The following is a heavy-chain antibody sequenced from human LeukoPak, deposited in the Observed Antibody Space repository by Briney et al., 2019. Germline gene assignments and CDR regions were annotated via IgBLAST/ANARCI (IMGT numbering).Heavy chain of an antibody. Sequence: GGSLRLSCAASGFTFSDYYMSWIRQAPGKGLEWVSYISSSGSTIYYADSVKGRFTISRDNYKNTLYLQMNSLRAEDTAVYYCAKDRVSSSWHYWYFDLWGRGTLVTVSS. CDR3: AKDRVSSSWHYWYFDL. V-gene: IGHV3-11*01. D-gene: IGHD6-13*01. CDR2: ISSSGSTI. J-gene: IGHJ2*01. CDR1: GFTFSDYY.